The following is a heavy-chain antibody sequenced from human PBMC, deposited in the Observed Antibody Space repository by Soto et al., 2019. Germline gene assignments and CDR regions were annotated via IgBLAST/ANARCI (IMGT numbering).Heavy chain of an antibody. Sequence: GGSLRLSCAASGFTFSSYAMHWVRQATGEGLEWVAVISYDGSNKYYADSVKGRFTISRDNSKNTLYLQMNSLRAEDTAVYYCARDPLWGTAMVLWYFDLWGRGTLVTVSS. CDR1: GFTFSSYA. J-gene: IGHJ2*01. CDR2: ISYDGSNK. D-gene: IGHD5-18*01. CDR3: ARDPLWGTAMVLWYFDL. V-gene: IGHV3-30-3*01.